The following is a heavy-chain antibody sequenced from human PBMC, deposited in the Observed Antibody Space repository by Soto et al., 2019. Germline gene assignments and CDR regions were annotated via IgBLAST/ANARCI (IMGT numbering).Heavy chain of an antibody. CDR1: GFTFGDYA. V-gene: IGHV3-49*04. CDR3: TRHQLTIFGMVTNWFDP. D-gene: IGHD3-3*01. J-gene: IGHJ5*02. CDR2: ITSKAYGGTT. Sequence: PGGSLRLSCTASGFTFGDYAMSWVRQAPGRGLEWVGFITSKAYGGTTEYAASVKGRFTISRDDSKSIAYLQMNSLKTEDTALYYCTRHQLTIFGMVTNWFDPWGQGTLVTVSS.